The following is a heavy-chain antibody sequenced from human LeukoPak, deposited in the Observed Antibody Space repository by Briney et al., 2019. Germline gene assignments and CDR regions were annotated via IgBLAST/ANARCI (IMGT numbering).Heavy chain of an antibody. D-gene: IGHD6-13*01. CDR3: ARVFQKQLSDY. CDR2: INPNSGDT. J-gene: IGHJ4*02. CDR1: GYTFTDYY. Sequence: ASVKVSCKASGYTFTDYYINWVRQAPGQGLEWMGWINPNSGDTNYAQKFQDRVTMTRDTSISTAYMELSRLRSDDTAVYYCARVFQKQLSDYWGQGSLVTVSS. V-gene: IGHV1-2*02.